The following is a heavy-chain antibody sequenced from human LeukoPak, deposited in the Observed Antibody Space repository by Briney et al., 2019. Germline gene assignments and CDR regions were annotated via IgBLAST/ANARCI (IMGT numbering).Heavy chain of an antibody. CDR1: GGSISSSSYY. J-gene: IGHJ4*02. V-gene: IGHV4-39*01. CDR3: ARRGDYVGGGSDY. D-gene: IGHD4-17*01. Sequence: PSETLSLTCTASGGSISSSSYYWGWIRQPPGKGLEWIGSIYYSGSTYYNPSLKSRVTISVDTSKNQFSLKLSSVTAADTAVYYCARRGDYVGGGSDYWGQGTLVTVSS. CDR2: IYYSGST.